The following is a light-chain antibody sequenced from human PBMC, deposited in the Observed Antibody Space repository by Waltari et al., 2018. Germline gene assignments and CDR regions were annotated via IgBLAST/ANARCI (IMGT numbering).Light chain of an antibody. V-gene: IGLV2-14*03. CDR3: SSYTTSSTYV. CDR1: SSDVGGYNF. J-gene: IGLJ1*01. Sequence: QSALTQPASVSGSPGQSIPISCTGTSSDVGGYNFVSWYQHHPGKVPKLIIYDVTNRPSGVSNRFSGSKSGNTASLTISGLQAEDEADYYCSSYTTSSTYVFGTGTKVTVL. CDR2: DVT.